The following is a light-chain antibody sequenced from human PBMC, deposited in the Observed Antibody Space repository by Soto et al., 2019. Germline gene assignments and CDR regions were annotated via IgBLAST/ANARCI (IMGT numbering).Light chain of an antibody. J-gene: IGLJ1*01. V-gene: IGLV1-44*01. CDR2: EVI. Sequence: QSVLTQPPSASGTPGQRVTISFSGSSSNIGSNTVSWYQQLPQRAPKLMIYEVIKRPSGVPDRFSGAKSGNTASRTVSGLQAEDEADYYCSLYAGSNNFVYVFGTGTTVPVL. CDR3: SLYAGSNNFVYV. CDR1: SSNIGSNT.